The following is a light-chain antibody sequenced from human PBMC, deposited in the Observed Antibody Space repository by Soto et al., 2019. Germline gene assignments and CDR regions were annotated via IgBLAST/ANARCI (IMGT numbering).Light chain of an antibody. V-gene: IGLV4-69*01. CDR1: SGHSNYA. J-gene: IGLJ2*01. CDR3: QTWDTGIVV. Sequence: QSVLTQSPSASASLGASVKLTCTLSSGHSNYAIAWHQQQPEKGPRYLMKVNSDGSHNKGGGIPDRFSVSSSGAERYLTISSLQSEDEAEYYCQTWDTGIVVFGGGTKLTVL. CDR2: VNSDGSH.